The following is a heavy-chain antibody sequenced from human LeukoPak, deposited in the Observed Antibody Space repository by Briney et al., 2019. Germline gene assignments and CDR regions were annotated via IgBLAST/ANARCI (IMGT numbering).Heavy chain of an antibody. CDR2: ISSSGSTI. CDR3: ARDWYYDILTGYYLQPFDY. Sequence: GGSLRLSCAASGFTFSSYEMNWVRQAPGKGLEWVSYISSSGSTIYYADSVKGRFTISRDNAKNSLYLQMNSLRAEDTAVYYCARDWYYDILTGYYLQPFDYWGQGTLVTVSS. D-gene: IGHD3-9*01. J-gene: IGHJ4*02. CDR1: GFTFSSYE. V-gene: IGHV3-48*03.